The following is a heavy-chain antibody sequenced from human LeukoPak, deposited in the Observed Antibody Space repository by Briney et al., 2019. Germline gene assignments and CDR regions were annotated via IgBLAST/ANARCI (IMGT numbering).Heavy chain of an antibody. CDR3: AREYYYGSGSYSYYYGMDV. V-gene: IGHV1-8*01. CDR1: GYTFTSYD. CDR2: MNPNSGNT. Sequence: ASVTVSCKASGYTFTSYDINWVRQATGQGLEWMGWMNPNSGNTGYAQKFQGRVTMTRNTSISTAYMELSSLRSEDTAVYYCAREYYYGSGSYSYYYGMDVWGQGTTVTVSS. J-gene: IGHJ6*02. D-gene: IGHD3-10*01.